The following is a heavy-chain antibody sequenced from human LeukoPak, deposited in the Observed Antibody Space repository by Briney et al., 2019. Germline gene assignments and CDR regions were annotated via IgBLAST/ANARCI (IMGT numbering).Heavy chain of an antibody. CDR2: ISAYNGNT. V-gene: IGHV1-18*01. CDR3: ARVSLGYYMDV. D-gene: IGHD7-27*01. Sequence: ASGTLSFTCAGYGFTICSISLLRLRPAQGLGWMGWISAYNGNTNYAQKLQGRVTMTADTSTSTAYMELRSLRSDDTAVYYCARVSLGYYMDVWGKGTTVTVSS. J-gene: IGHJ6*03. CDR1: GYGFTICS.